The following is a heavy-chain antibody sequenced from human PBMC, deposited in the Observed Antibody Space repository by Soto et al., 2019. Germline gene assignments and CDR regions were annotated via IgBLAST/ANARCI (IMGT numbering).Heavy chain of an antibody. Sequence: QVQLVQSGAEVKKPGSSVKVSCKASGGTFSSYAISWVRQAPGQGLEWMGGIIPIFGTANYAQKFQGRVTITADKSTITAYMELSRLRSEDTAVYYCAREPLMYNWNYGAGGYWGQGTLVTVSS. V-gene: IGHV1-69*06. CDR3: AREPLMYNWNYGAGGY. CDR2: IIPIFGTA. D-gene: IGHD1-7*01. J-gene: IGHJ4*02. CDR1: GGTFSSYA.